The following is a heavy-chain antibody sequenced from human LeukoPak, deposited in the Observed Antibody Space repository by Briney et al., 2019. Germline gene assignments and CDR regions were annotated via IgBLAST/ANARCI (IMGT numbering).Heavy chain of an antibody. D-gene: IGHD3-10*01. CDR1: EFTFSSYW. CDR3: ARDFDPPFGAFDI. Sequence: GGSLRLSRAASEFTFSSYWMHWVRQAPGKGLVWVSRINSDGSSTNYADSVKGRFTISRDNAKNTLYLQMNSLRAEDTAVYYCARDFDPPFGAFDIWGQGTMVTVSS. J-gene: IGHJ3*02. CDR2: INSDGSST. V-gene: IGHV3-74*01.